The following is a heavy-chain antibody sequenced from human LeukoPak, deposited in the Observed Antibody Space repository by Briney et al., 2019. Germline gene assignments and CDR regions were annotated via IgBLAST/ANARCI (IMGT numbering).Heavy chain of an antibody. CDR1: GYTFTHYY. CDR2: INPNSGAT. V-gene: IGHV1-2*02. CDR3: ARDSLAFGAPWYFDY. J-gene: IGHJ4*02. D-gene: IGHD3-16*01. Sequence: ASVKVSCKASGYTFTHYYLHWVRQAPGQGLEWMGSINPNSGATNYAREFQGRVTMTRDTSITTAYMEMSRLTSDDTAVLYCARDSLAFGAPWYFDYWGQGTLVTVSS.